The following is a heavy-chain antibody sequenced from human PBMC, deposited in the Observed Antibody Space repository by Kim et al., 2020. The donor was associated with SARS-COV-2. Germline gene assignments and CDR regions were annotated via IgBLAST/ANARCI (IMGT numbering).Heavy chain of an antibody. J-gene: IGHJ5*02. D-gene: IGHD5-18*01. CDR3: AKDISYGYDDRWFDP. CDR2: ISGDGGST. Sequence: GGSLRLSCAASGFTFDDYAMHWVRQAPGKGLEWVSLISGDGGSTYYADSVKGRFTISRDNSKNSLYLQMNSLRTEDTALYYCAKDISYGYDDRWFDPWGQGTLVTVSS. CDR1: GFTFDDYA. V-gene: IGHV3-43*02.